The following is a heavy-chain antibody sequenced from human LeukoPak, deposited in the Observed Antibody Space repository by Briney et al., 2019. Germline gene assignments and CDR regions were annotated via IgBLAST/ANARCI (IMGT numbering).Heavy chain of an antibody. Sequence: GGSLRLSCVASGDTFSSLWMNWVRQAPGKGLEWGASIKEDGSEKWYVKSVKGRFTISRENAKNSLYLQMNSLRVEDTAVYYCARDRAYKSFDYWGQGTLVTVSS. CDR2: IKEDGSEK. CDR3: ARDRAYKSFDY. J-gene: IGHJ4*02. D-gene: IGHD1-1*01. CDR1: GDTFSSLW. V-gene: IGHV3-7*01.